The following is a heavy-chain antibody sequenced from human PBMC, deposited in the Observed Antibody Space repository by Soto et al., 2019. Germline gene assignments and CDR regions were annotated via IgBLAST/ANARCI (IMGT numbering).Heavy chain of an antibody. CDR2: IYTSGST. V-gene: IGHV4-4*07. D-gene: IGHD3-22*01. CDR3: ARDFFTYDSSGPSGYYGMDV. Sequence: PSETLSLTCTVSGGSISSYYWSWIRQPAGKGLEWIGRIYTSGSTNYNPSLKSRVTMSVDTSKNQFSLKLSSVTAADTAVYYCARDFFTYDSSGPSGYYGMDVWGQGTTVTV. CDR1: GGSISSYY. J-gene: IGHJ6*02.